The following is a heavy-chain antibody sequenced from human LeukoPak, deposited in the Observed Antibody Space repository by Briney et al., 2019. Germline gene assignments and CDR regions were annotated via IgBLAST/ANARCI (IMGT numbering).Heavy chain of an antibody. CDR3: ARQCCPAVAGTFFDY. D-gene: IGHD6-19*01. Sequence: SETLSLTCTVPGGSISSYYCSWIRQPPEKGLDWIGYTYYNGTTNYNPSLKSRVTISVDTSRNQFSLKLNSVTAADTAVYYCARQCCPAVAGTFFDYWGQGTPVTVSS. CDR2: TYYNGTT. J-gene: IGHJ4*02. V-gene: IGHV4-59*08. CDR1: GGSISSYY.